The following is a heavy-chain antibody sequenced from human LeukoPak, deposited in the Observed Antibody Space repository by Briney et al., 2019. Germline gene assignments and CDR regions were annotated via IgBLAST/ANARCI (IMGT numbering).Heavy chain of an antibody. CDR1: GGSFSRYS. Sequence: SETLSLTCAVYGGSFSRYSWRWIRQPPGKGLEWIGEINHSGSTNYNPSLKGRVTISVDTSKNQFSLKLRSVTAADTAVYYCARVVGKYSSSWYYWGQGTLVTVSS. V-gene: IGHV4-34*01. D-gene: IGHD6-13*01. J-gene: IGHJ4*02. CDR2: INHSGST. CDR3: ARVVGKYSSSWYY.